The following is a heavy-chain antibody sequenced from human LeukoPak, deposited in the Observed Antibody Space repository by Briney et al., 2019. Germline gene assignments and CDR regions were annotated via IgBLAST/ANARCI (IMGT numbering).Heavy chain of an antibody. CDR1: GYTFTGYY. CDR2: INPNTGGT. J-gene: IGHJ4*02. Sequence: GASVKVSCKASGYTFTGYYIHWVRQAPGQGLEWMGWINPNTGGTIYAQNFQGRVTMTRDTSFSTAYMELSRLRSDDTAIYYCASLIAAAGTNVYWGQGTLVTVSS. D-gene: IGHD6-13*01. CDR3: ASLIAAAGTNVY. V-gene: IGHV1-2*02.